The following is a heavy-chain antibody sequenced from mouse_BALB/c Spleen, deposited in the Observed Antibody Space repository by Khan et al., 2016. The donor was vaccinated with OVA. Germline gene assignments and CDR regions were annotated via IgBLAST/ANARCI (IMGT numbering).Heavy chain of an antibody. CDR1: GYSITSEYT. D-gene: IGHD2-4*01. J-gene: IGHJ3*01. Sequence: QLEESGPGLVKPSQSLSLTCTVTGYSITSEYTWNWIRQFPGNKLVWMGFISYSGNTRYNPSLKSRISITRDTSKNQFFLQLNSVTSEDTATYYCARKDYYDYDPFPYWGQGTRVTVSA. CDR2: ISYSGNT. V-gene: IGHV3-2*02. CDR3: ARKDYYDYDPFPY.